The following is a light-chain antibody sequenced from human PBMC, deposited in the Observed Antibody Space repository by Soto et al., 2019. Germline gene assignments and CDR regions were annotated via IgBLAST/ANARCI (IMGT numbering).Light chain of an antibody. CDR1: SSDVGGYK. CDR2: EVS. CDR3: SSYTSSTTYV. J-gene: IGLJ1*01. Sequence: QSALTQPRSVSGSPGQSVTISRTGTSSDVGGYKRLPGKAPKVMIYEVSNRPSGVSNRFSGSKSGNTASLTISGLQADDEADYYCSSYTSSTTYVFGPGTKLTVL. V-gene: IGLV2-14*01.